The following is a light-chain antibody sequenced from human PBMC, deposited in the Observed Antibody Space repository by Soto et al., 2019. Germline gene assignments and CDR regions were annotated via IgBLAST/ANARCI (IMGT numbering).Light chain of an antibody. V-gene: IGKV3-20*01. J-gene: IGKJ2*01. Sequence: EIVLTQSPGTLSLSPGERATLSCRASQSVSSSDLAWYQQKPGQSPRLLIHGASARATGIPDRFSGSGSGTDFTLTISRLEPEDFAVYFCQQYSSSPMYTFGQGTKLEIK. CDR2: GAS. CDR3: QQYSSSPMYT. CDR1: QSVSSSD.